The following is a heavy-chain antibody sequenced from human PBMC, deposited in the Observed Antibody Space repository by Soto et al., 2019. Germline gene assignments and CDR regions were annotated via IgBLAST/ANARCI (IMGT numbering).Heavy chain of an antibody. J-gene: IGHJ4*02. V-gene: IGHV1-18*01. Sequence: QVHLVQSGAEVKKPGASVKVSCKGSGYDFTTYGITWVRQAPGQGLEWMAWISAHNGNTDYAQKLQGRVTVSRDTSTSTPYMELRSLRSEDTAVYYCARGRYGDYWGQGALVTVSS. CDR1: GYDFTTYG. D-gene: IGHD1-1*01. CDR2: ISAHNGNT. CDR3: ARGRYGDY.